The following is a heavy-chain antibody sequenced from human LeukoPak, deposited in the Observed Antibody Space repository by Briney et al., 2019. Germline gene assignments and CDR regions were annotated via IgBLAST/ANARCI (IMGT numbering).Heavy chain of an antibody. V-gene: IGHV3-7*04. CDR1: GFTFSSYA. Sequence: GGSLRLSCAASGFTFSSYAMSWVRQAPGKGLEWVAHIKEDGSMQSYVDSVKGRFTISRDNAKNSVYLQMNSLRAEDTAVYYCARVVTWFDPWGQGSLVTVSS. CDR3: ARVVTWFDP. J-gene: IGHJ5*02. CDR2: IKEDGSMQ.